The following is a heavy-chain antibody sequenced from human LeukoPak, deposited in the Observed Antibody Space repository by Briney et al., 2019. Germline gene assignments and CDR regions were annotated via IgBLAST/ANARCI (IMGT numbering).Heavy chain of an antibody. CDR1: GFTFSSYG. J-gene: IGHJ4*02. V-gene: IGHV3-33*06. D-gene: IGHD4-17*01. CDR2: IWYDGSNK. CDR3: AKDDTVTLFDY. Sequence: PGGSLRLSCAASGFTFSSYGMHWVRQAPGKGLEWVAVIWYDGSNKYYADSVKGRFTISRDNPKNTLYLQMNSLRAEDTAVYYCAKDDTVTLFDYWGQGTLVTVSS.